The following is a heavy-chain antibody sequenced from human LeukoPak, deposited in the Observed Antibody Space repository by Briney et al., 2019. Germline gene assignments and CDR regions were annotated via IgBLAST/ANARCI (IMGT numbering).Heavy chain of an antibody. CDR2: MSYDGSNK. Sequence: GRSLRLSCAASGFTFSSYGMHWVRQAPGKGLEWVAVMSYDGSNKYYADSVKGRFTISRDNSKNTLYLQMNSLRAEDTAVYYCARDQYCSSTSCSPPSYYYGMDVWGEGTTVTVSS. CDR3: ARDQYCSSTSCSPPSYYYGMDV. D-gene: IGHD2-2*01. J-gene: IGHJ6*04. CDR1: GFTFSSYG. V-gene: IGHV3-30*03.